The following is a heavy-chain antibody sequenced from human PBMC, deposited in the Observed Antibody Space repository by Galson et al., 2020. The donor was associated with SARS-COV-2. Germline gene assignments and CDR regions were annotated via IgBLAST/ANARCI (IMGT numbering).Heavy chain of an antibody. CDR1: GFPFSSYA. J-gene: IGHJ5*02. V-gene: IGHV3-30-3*01. Sequence: GGSLRLSCAASGFPFSSYAMHWVRQAPGKGLEWVAVISYDGSNKYYADSVKGRFTISRDNSKNTLYLQMNSLRAEDTAVYYCARAYSGSYYAPFDPWGQGTLVTVSS. CDR3: ARAYSGSYYAPFDP. D-gene: IGHD1-26*01. CDR2: ISYDGSNK.